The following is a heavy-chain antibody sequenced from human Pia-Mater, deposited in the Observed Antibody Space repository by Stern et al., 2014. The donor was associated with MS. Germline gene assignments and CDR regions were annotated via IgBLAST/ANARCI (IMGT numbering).Heavy chain of an antibody. Sequence: EVQLVEPGGGLVQPGRSLRLSCTASGFTFGDYAMSWFRQAPGTGLAWVGFIRTKRYDETTQYGASVKGRFTISRDDSRSIAYLQMSSLKSEDTAVYYCTRGRGTNSYHWGQGVLVTVSS. V-gene: IGHV3-49*03. CDR1: GFTFGDYA. J-gene: IGHJ4*02. CDR3: TRGRGTNSYH. D-gene: IGHD2-2*01. CDR2: IRTKRYDETT.